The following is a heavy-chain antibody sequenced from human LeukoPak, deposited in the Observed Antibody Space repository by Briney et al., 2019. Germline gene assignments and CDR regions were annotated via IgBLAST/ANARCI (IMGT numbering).Heavy chain of an antibody. D-gene: IGHD5-24*01. J-gene: IGHJ3*02. CDR2: INPRSGAS. V-gene: IGHV1-2*02. CDR3: ATSTQWLAPGAFDI. Sequence: ASVKVSCKASNYTFISYGISWVRQAPGQGLEWMGWINPRSGASQYSQNFQGRVTMTRDTSMSTAYMELTRLKSDDTAVYYCATSTQWLAPGAFDIWGQGTMVTVSS. CDR1: NYTFISYG.